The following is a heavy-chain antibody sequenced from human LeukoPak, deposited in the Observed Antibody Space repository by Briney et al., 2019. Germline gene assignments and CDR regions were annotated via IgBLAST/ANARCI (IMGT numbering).Heavy chain of an antibody. CDR3: AKGNRYCSSTSCYQTSFDY. CDR1: GFTFSSYG. CDR2: ISGNGGST. V-gene: IGHV3-23*01. D-gene: IGHD2-2*01. Sequence: SGGSLRLSYAASGFTFSSYGMSWVRQAPGKGLEWVSTISGNGGSTYYADSVKGRFTISRDNSKNTLYLQMNSLRAEDTAIYYCAKGNRYCSSTSCYQTSFDYWGQGTLVTVSS. J-gene: IGHJ4*02.